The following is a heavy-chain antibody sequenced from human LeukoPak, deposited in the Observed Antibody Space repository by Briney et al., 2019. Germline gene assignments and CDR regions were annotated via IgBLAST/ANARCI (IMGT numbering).Heavy chain of an antibody. D-gene: IGHD5-12*01. Sequence: SGPTLVNPTQTLTLTCTFSGFSLSTSGMRVSWIRQPPGKALEWLARIDWDDDKFYSTSLKTRLTISKDTSKNQVVLTMTNMDHVDTATYYCARTRGSHLDYWGQGTLVTVSS. V-gene: IGHV2-70*04. CDR3: ARTRGSHLDY. CDR2: IDWDDDK. CDR1: GFSLSTSGMR. J-gene: IGHJ4*02.